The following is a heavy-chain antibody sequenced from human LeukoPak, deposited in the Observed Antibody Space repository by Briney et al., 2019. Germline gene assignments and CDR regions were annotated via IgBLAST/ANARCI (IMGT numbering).Heavy chain of an antibody. CDR3: AKDVRGRTNSNDY. V-gene: IGHV3-9*01. CDR2: ISWNSGSI. D-gene: IGHD4-23*01. CDR1: GFTFSIFG. Sequence: GGSLRLSCAASGFTFSIFGMSWVRQAPGKGLEWVSGISWNSGSIGYADSVKGRFTISRDNAKNSLYLQMNSLRAEDTALYYCAKDVRGRTNSNDYWGQGILVTVSS. J-gene: IGHJ4*02.